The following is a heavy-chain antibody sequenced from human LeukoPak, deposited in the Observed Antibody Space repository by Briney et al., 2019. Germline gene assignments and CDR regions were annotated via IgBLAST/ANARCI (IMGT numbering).Heavy chain of an antibody. J-gene: IGHJ4*02. CDR3: ARDVSGIAVAGTGLQYFDY. V-gene: IGHV6-1*01. CDR2: TYYRSKWYN. D-gene: IGHD6-19*01. Sequence: SPTLSLTCAISGDSVSSNSAAWNWVRQSPSRGLEWLGRTYYRSKWYNDYAVCVKSRITIKPNTAKNTFSLQLNSVTPEDTAVYYCARDVSGIAVAGTGLQYFDYWGQGTLVTVSS. CDR1: GDSVSSNSAA.